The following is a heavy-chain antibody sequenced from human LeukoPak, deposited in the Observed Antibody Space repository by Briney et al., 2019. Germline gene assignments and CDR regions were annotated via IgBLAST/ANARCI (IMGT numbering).Heavy chain of an antibody. V-gene: IGHV3-53*01. D-gene: IGHD5-24*01. CDR1: GFTVSSNY. CDR3: ARGAGYNYPYYFDY. CDR2: IHGGGNI. Sequence: GGSLRLSCAASGFTVSSNYMNWVRQAPGKGLEWVSVIHGGGNIYYADSVKGRFTISRDNSKNTLYLQMNSLRAEDTAVYYCARGAGYNYPYYFDYWGQGTLVTVSS. J-gene: IGHJ4*02.